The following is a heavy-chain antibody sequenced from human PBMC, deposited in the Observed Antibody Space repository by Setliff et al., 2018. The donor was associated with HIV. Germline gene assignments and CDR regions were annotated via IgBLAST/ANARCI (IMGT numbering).Heavy chain of an antibody. CDR2: VDHSGKS. CDR3: ARVGRTVTKLRENYFDGSGQSDYYYYMDV. Sequence: SETLSLTCAVYGGSLSSFSWTWIRQAPGEGLEWIGEVDHSGKSKENPSLRSRVSISVDTSKNQFSLNLSSVSAADTAVYYCARVGRTVTKLRENYFDGSGQSDYYYYMDVWAKGTTVTVSS. CDR1: GGSLSSFS. J-gene: IGHJ6*03. D-gene: IGHD3-22*01. V-gene: IGHV4-34*01.